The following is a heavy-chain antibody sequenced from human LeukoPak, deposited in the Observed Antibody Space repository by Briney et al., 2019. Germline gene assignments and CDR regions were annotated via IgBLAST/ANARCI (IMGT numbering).Heavy chain of an antibody. Sequence: GGSLRLSCAASGFTFSSYAMSWVRQAPGKGLERVSAISGSGGSTYYADSVKGRFTISRDNSKNTLYLQMDSLRAEDTAVYYCAKGALQLPTGCDYWGQGTLVTVSS. CDR1: GFTFSSYA. V-gene: IGHV3-23*01. J-gene: IGHJ4*02. CDR2: ISGSGGST. CDR3: AKGALQLPTGCDY. D-gene: IGHD2-2*01.